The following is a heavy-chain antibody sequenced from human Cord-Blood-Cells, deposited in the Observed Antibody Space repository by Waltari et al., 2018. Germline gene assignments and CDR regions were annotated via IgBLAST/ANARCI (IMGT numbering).Heavy chain of an antibody. CDR1: GGSFSGYY. Sequence: QVQLQQWGAGLLKPSETLSLTCAVYGGSFSGYYWSWIRQPPGKGLEWIGEINHSGSTNYHPSLKSRVTISVDTSKNQFSLKLSSVTAADTAVYYCARDVADCSGGSCYHAFDIWGQGTMVTVSS. V-gene: IGHV4-34*01. D-gene: IGHD2-15*01. CDR3: ARDVADCSGGSCYHAFDI. CDR2: INHSGST. J-gene: IGHJ3*02.